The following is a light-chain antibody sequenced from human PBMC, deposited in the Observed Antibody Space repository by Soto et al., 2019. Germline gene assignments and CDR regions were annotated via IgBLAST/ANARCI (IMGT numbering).Light chain of an antibody. V-gene: IGKV4-1*01. Sequence: DIVMTQSPDSLAVSLGERATINCKSSQSVLCISNNKNYLAWYQQKPGQPPKLLIYWASTRESGVPDRFSGSGSGTDFTLTISSLQAEDVAVYYCQQYYSTPITFGQGTRLEIK. CDR3: QQYYSTPIT. J-gene: IGKJ5*01. CDR2: WAS. CDR1: QSVLCISNNKNY.